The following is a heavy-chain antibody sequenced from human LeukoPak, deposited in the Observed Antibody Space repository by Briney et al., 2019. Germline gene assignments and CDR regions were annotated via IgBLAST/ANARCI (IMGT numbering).Heavy chain of an antibody. J-gene: IGHJ4*02. CDR3: AKEGSIQSGFDY. V-gene: IGHV3-30-3*01. CDR1: GFTFSSCA. Sequence: PGGSLRLSCAASGFTFSSCAMSWVRQAPGKGLEWVALISYDGSNKYYADSVKGRFTISRDNSKNTLYLQMNSLRAEDTAVYYCAKEGSIQSGFDYWGQGTLLTVSS. D-gene: IGHD6-6*01. CDR2: ISYDGSNK.